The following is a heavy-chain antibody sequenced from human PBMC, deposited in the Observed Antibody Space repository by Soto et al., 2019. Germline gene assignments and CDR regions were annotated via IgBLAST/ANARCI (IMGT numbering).Heavy chain of an antibody. CDR3: ARVSGIYYYGMDV. D-gene: IGHD3-10*01. CDR2: IYHSGST. J-gene: IGHJ6*02. CDR1: GGSISSSNW. V-gene: IGHV4-4*02. Sequence: PSETLSLTCAVSGGSISSSNWWSWVRQPSGKGLEWIGEIYHSGSTNHNPSLKSRVTISVDTSKNQFSLKLSSVTAADTAVYYCARVSGIYYYGMDVWGQGTTVTVSS.